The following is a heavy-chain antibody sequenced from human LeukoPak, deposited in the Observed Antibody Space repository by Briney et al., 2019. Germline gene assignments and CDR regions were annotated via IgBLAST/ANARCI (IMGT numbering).Heavy chain of an antibody. CDR1: GYSISSGYY. V-gene: IGHV4-38-2*02. CDR3: ASRQRDCSSTSCYKDDAFDI. CDR2: IYHSGST. D-gene: IGHD2-2*02. J-gene: IGHJ3*02. Sequence: PSETLSPACTVSGYSISSGYYWGWIRQPPGKGLEWIGSIYHSGSTYYNPSLKSRVTISVDTSKNQFSLKLSSVTAADTAVYYCASRQRDCSSTSCYKDDAFDIWGQGTMVTVSS.